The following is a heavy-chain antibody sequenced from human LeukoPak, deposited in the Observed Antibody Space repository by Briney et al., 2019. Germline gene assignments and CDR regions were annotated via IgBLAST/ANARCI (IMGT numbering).Heavy chain of an antibody. CDR2: LSYTGKT. CDR3: SEGYFEPFDN. J-gene: IGHJ4*02. Sequence: SETLSLTCVASGASVSSSHWNWIRQLPGKGLEWIGCLSYTGKTDYNPSLTSRVTISLDSSKNQVSLKLRSVTAADTAVYYCSEGYFEPFDNWGQGTLVTVSS. D-gene: IGHD2/OR15-2a*01. V-gene: IGHV4-59*02. CDR1: GASVSSSH.